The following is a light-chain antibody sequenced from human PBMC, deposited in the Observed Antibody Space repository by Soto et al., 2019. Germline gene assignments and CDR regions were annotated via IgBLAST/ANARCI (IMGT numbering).Light chain of an antibody. CDR2: DVS. J-gene: IGLJ1*01. V-gene: IGLV2-14*03. CDR3: SSYTTSNTRQIV. Sequence: QSTLTQPASVSGSPGQSITISCTGTSNDVGGYNYVSWYQHHPGKAPKLIIYDVSNRPSGVSIRFSASKSDNTASLTISGLQPEDEADYHCSSYTTSNTRQIVFGTGTKVTVL. CDR1: SNDVGGYNY.